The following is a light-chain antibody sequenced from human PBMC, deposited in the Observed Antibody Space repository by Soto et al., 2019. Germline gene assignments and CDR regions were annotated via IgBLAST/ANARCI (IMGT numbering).Light chain of an antibody. CDR2: LEGSGSY. CDR3: ETWDSNSWV. J-gene: IGLJ3*02. Sequence: QPVLTQSSSASASLGSSVKLTCTLSSGHSSYIIAWHQQQPGKAPRYLMKLEGSGSYNKGSGVPDRFSGSSSAADRYLTISTLQFEDEADYYCETWDSNSWVFGGGTKLTVL. CDR1: SGHSSYI. V-gene: IGLV4-60*02.